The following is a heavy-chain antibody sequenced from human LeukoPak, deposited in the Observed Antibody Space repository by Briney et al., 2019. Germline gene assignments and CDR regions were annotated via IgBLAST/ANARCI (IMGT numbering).Heavy chain of an antibody. Sequence: PGGSLRLSCAASGFTFSNYWMHWVRQAPGKGLVWVSRINTDGSVTDYADSVRGRFTISRDNAKNTLYLQMNTLRVEDTAVYYCTRDLMDYDVSTGLHHYYMDVWGQGTTVTVSS. CDR1: GFTFSNYW. CDR3: TRDLMDYDVSTGLHHYYMDV. D-gene: IGHD3-9*01. V-gene: IGHV3-74*01. CDR2: INTDGSVT. J-gene: IGHJ6*02.